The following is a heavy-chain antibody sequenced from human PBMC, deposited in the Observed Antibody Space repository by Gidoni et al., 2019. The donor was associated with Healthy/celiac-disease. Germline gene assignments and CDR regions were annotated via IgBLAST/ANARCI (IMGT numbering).Heavy chain of an antibody. Sequence: EVQLVESGGGLVQPGGSLRLSCAASGFTFSSYEMNWVRQAPGKGLEWVSYISSSGSTIYYADSVKGRFTISRDNAKNSLYLQMNSLRAEDTAVYYCARIGPHYYDSSGYEIDYWGQGTLVTVSS. D-gene: IGHD3-22*01. CDR3: ARIGPHYYDSSGYEIDY. V-gene: IGHV3-48*03. J-gene: IGHJ4*02. CDR1: GFTFSSYE. CDR2: ISSSGSTI.